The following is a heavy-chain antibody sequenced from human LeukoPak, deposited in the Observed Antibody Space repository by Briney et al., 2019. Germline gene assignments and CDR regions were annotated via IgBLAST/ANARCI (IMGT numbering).Heavy chain of an antibody. D-gene: IGHD5-12*01. CDR2: ISFDGSKK. J-gene: IGHJ4*02. Sequence: GRSLRLSCAASGFTFSNYAMHWVRQAPGKGLEWVAVISFDGSKKYYADSVKGQFTISRDNSKSTLYLQMNSLRAEDTAVYYCARLAHSGYDLQYFDYWGQGTLVTVSS. V-gene: IGHV3-30*04. CDR1: GFTFSNYA. CDR3: ARLAHSGYDLQYFDY.